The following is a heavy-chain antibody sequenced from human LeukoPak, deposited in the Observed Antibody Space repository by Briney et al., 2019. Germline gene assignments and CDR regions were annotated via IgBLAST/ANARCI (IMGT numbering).Heavy chain of an antibody. D-gene: IGHD3-10*01. J-gene: IGHJ6*03. CDR3: AKDQDYGSGSYYDDYYYYMDV. V-gene: IGHV3-30*02. Sequence: GGSLRLSCAASGFTFSSYGMHWVRQAPGKGLEWVAFIRYDGSNKYYADSVKGRFTISRDNSKNTLYLQMNSLRAEDTAVYYCAKDQDYGSGSYYDDYYYYMDVWGKGTTVTISS. CDR2: IRYDGSNK. CDR1: GFTFSSYG.